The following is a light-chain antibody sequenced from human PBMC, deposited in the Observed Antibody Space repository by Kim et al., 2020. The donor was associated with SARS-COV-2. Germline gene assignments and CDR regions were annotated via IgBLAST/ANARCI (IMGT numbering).Light chain of an antibody. CDR2: GAS. J-gene: IGKJ3*01. V-gene: IGKV3-15*01. Sequence: EVVMTQSPATLSMSPGERATLSCRASQSVGARLAWYQQKPGQAPRLLIYGASTRATGIPARFSGSGSGTEFTLTISSLQSEDFAVYYCQQYDNWPPVTFGPGTKVDIK. CDR1: QSVGAR. CDR3: QQYDNWPPVT.